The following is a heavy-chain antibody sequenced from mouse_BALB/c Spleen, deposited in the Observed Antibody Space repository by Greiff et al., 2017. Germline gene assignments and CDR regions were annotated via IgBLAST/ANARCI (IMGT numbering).Heavy chain of an antibody. D-gene: IGHD1-1*01. CDR1: GYTFTDYV. CDR3: ARSSFYYYGSSPYAIDY. Sequence: VQLQQSGPELVKPGASVKMSCKASGYTFTDYVISWVKQRTGQGLEWIGEIYPGSGSTYYNEKFKGKATLTADKSSNTAYMQLSSLTSEDSAVYFCARSSFYYYGSSPYAIDYWGQGTSVTVSS. J-gene: IGHJ4*01. V-gene: IGHV1-77*01. CDR2: IYPGSGST.